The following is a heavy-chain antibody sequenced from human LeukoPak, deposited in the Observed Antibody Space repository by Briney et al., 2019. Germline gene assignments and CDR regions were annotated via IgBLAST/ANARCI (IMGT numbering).Heavy chain of an antibody. CDR3: ARDESIAAAGFDY. V-gene: IGHV1-69*13. D-gene: IGHD6-13*01. CDR1: GGTFSSYA. Sequence: SVKVSCKASGGTFSSYAISWVRQAPGQGLEWMGGIIPIFGTANYAQKVQGRVTITADESTSTAYMELSSLRSEDTAVYYCARDESIAAAGFDYWGQGTLVTVSS. J-gene: IGHJ4*02. CDR2: IIPIFGTA.